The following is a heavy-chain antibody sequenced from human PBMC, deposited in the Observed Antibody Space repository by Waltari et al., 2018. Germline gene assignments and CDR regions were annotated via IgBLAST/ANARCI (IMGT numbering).Heavy chain of an antibody. V-gene: IGHV1-3*01. CDR3: ARDKGDFRGERGYFDY. Sequence: QVQLVQSGAEVKKPGASVKVSCKASGYTFTSYAMHWVRQAPGQRLEWMGWINAGNGNTKYSQKFQGRVTITRDTSASTAYMELSSLRSEDTVVYYCARDKGDFRGERGYFDYWGQGTLVTVSS. D-gene: IGHD3-3*01. CDR2: INAGNGNT. J-gene: IGHJ4*02. CDR1: GYTFTSYA.